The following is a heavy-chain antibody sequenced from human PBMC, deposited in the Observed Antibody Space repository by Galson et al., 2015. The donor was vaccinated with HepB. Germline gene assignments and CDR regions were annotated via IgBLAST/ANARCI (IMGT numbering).Heavy chain of an antibody. CDR3: ARDRVDYDSSGYYYRYFDY. J-gene: IGHJ4*02. Sequence: SLRLSCAASGFTVSSNYMSWVRQAPGKGLEWVSVIYSGGSTYYADSVKGRFTISRDNSKNTLYLQMNSLRAEDTAVYYCARDRVDYDSSGYYYRYFDYWGQGTLVTVSS. CDR2: IYSGGST. D-gene: IGHD3-22*01. V-gene: IGHV3-66*01. CDR1: GFTVSSNY.